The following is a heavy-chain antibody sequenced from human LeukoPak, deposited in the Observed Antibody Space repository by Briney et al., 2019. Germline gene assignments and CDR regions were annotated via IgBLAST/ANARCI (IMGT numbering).Heavy chain of an antibody. J-gene: IGHJ4*02. Sequence: SVKVSCKVSGGTFSSYAVNWVRQAPGQGLEWMGGIIPVFNTPIYTQQFQGRVTIIADESTTTAYMELSSLRSEDTAVYYCARGGSRVVTISISDYWGQGTLVTVSS. CDR3: ARGGSRVVTISISDY. D-gene: IGHD5-24*01. CDR1: GGTFSSYA. V-gene: IGHV1-69*01. CDR2: IIPVFNTP.